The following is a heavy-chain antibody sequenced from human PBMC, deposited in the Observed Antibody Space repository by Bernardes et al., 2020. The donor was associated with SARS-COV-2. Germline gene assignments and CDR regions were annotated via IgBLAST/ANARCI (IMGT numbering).Heavy chain of an antibody. CDR1: GGSISTSNYY. CDR3: ARCWAVGAANY. CDR2: IYYSGST. D-gene: IGHD2-15*01. V-gene: IGHV4-39*01. J-gene: IGHJ4*02. Sequence: TLSLTCTVSGGSISTSNYYWGWIRQPPGKGLEWIGSIYYSGSTYYNPSLKSRVTISVDTSKDQFSLRLSSVTAADTAVYYCARCWAVGAANYWGQGTLVTVSS.